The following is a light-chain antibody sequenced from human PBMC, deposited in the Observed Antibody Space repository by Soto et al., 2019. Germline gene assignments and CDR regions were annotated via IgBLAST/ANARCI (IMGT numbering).Light chain of an antibody. Sequence: EFVLTQSPGTLSLSPGERATLSCRASQTVRNNYLAWYQEKPGQAPSLRIYEASSRATGIPDRFSGGGSGTDFTLTISKLGPEDFAGYYCQQFRRSLDFAFGGGPRWIS. CDR1: QTVRNNY. V-gene: IGKV3-20*01. CDR3: QQFRRSLDFA. CDR2: EAS. J-gene: IGKJ4*01.